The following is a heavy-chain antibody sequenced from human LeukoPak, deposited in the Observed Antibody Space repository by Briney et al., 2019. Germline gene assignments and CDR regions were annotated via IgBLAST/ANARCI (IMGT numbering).Heavy chain of an antibody. V-gene: IGHV3-23*01. CDR1: GFSFGNHA. CDR3: AKDRDGNSSTS. J-gene: IGHJ4*02. D-gene: IGHD2-2*01. CDR2: VSGSGDTT. Sequence: QPGGSLRLSCAASGFSFGNHAMIWVRQAAGKGLERVSVVSGSGDTTYYADSVKGRFTISRDNSKNTLYLQMNSLRAEDTAVYYCAKDRDGNSSTSWGQGTLVTVSS.